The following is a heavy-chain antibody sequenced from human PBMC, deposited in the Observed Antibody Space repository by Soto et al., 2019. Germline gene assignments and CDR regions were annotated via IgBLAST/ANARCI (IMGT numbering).Heavy chain of an antibody. CDR3: AGGTGAYFDY. J-gene: IGHJ4*02. V-gene: IGHV3-53*02. Sequence: EVQLVETGGGLIQPGGSLRLSCAASGFAVSSNYMSWVRQAPGKGLEWVSVIYSVGNTYYADSVKGRFTISRDNSKNTMYLQMNSLIAEDTAVYYCAGGTGAYFDYWGQGTLVTVSS. D-gene: IGHD2-15*01. CDR1: GFAVSSNY. CDR2: IYSVGNT.